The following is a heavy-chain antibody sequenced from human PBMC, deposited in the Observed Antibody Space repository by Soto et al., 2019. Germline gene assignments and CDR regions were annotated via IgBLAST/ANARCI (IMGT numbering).Heavy chain of an antibody. Sequence: QVQLQQWGAGLLKPSETLSLTCAVYGGSFSGYYWSWIRQPPGKGREWIGEINHSGSTNYNTSLKSRITISVDTSQNQFSLKLSCVTAADTAVYYCASRPVAMVAAAGYIDYWGQGTLVTVSS. CDR2: INHSGST. J-gene: IGHJ4*02. V-gene: IGHV4-34*01. D-gene: IGHD6-13*01. CDR3: ASRPVAMVAAAGYIDY. CDR1: GGSFSGYY.